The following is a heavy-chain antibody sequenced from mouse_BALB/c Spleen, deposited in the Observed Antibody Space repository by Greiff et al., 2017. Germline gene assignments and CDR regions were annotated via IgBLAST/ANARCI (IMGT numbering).Heavy chain of an antibody. Sequence: EVTLVASGGGLVQPGGSRKLSCVASGFPFSSFGMHWVRQAPEQGLAWVAYISSGSSPIYYADTVKGRFTISRGNPNNTLFLQMTSLMSEDTAMYYCARGSYAYYFDYWGQGTTLTVSS. CDR2: ISSGSSPI. D-gene: IGHD6-5*01. CDR1: GFPFSSFG. V-gene: IGHV5-17*02. J-gene: IGHJ2*01. CDR3: ARGSYAYYFDY.